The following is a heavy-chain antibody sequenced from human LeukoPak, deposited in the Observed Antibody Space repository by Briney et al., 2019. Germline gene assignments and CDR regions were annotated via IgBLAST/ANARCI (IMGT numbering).Heavy chain of an antibody. J-gene: IGHJ4*02. V-gene: IGHV3-23*01. CDR2: ITSSGGDT. Sequence: PGGSLRLSCTASGFTFSSYAMSWVRQAPGKGLEWVSSITSSGGDTYYADSVKGRFPMSRDNSENTLYLQLNSLRVEDTAVYYCAKADYGDYAFDYWGQGTLVTVSS. D-gene: IGHD4-17*01. CDR1: GFTFSSYA. CDR3: AKADYGDYAFDY.